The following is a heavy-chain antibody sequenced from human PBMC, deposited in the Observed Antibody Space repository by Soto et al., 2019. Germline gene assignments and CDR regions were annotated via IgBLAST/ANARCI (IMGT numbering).Heavy chain of an antibody. J-gene: IGHJ3*02. CDR3: ARRYGYAFDI. D-gene: IGHD4-17*01. V-gene: IGHV4-59*01. CDR2: IYYSGST. Sequence: QVQLQESGPGLVKPSETLSLTCTVSGGSISSYYWSWIRQPPGKGLEWIGYIYYSGSTNYNPSLKSRVTISVDTSKNQFSLKLSSGTAADTAVYYCARRYGYAFDIWCQGTRVTVSS. CDR1: GGSISSYY.